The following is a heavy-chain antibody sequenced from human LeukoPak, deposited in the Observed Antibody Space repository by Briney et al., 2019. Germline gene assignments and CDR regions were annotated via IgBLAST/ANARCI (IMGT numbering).Heavy chain of an antibody. CDR3: ARGVSKGIAAAGESDY. CDR1: GGSFSGYY. D-gene: IGHD6-13*01. J-gene: IGHJ4*02. V-gene: IGHV4-34*01. Sequence: SETLSLTCAVYGGSFSGYYWSWIRQPPGKGLEWIGEINHSGSTNYNPSPKSRVTISVDTSKNQFSLKLSSVTAADTAVYYCARGVSKGIAAAGESDYWGQGTLVTVSS. CDR2: INHSGST.